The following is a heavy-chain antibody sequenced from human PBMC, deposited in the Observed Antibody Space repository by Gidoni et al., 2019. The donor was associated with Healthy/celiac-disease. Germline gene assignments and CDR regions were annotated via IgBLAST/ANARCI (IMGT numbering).Heavy chain of an antibody. Sequence: QVQLVESGGGVVQPGRSLRLSCAASGFTFSSYAMHWVRQAPGKGLEWVAVISYDGSNKYYADSVKGRFTISRDISKNTLYLQMNSLRAEDTAVYYCARAEYDFWSGYYNWFDPWGQGTLVTVSS. CDR1: GFTFSSYA. CDR2: ISYDGSNK. CDR3: ARAEYDFWSGYYNWFDP. D-gene: IGHD3-3*01. V-gene: IGHV3-30-3*01. J-gene: IGHJ5*02.